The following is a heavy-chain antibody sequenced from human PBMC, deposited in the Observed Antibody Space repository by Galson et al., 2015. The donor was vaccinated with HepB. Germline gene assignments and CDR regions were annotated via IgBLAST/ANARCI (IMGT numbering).Heavy chain of an antibody. CDR1: GFTLSSYA. V-gene: IGHV3-23*01. CDR2: ISGSGGST. D-gene: IGHD5-18*01. CDR3: AKDGGKAMAKGFDY. Sequence: SLRLSGAASGFTLSSYAMSWVRQAPGKGLEWVSAISGSGGSTYYADSVKGRFTISRDNSKNTLYPQMNSLRAEDTAVYYCAKDGGKAMAKGFDYWGQGTLVTVSS. J-gene: IGHJ4*02.